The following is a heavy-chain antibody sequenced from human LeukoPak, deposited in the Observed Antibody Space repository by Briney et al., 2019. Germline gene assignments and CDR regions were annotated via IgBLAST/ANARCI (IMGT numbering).Heavy chain of an antibody. Sequence: SETLSLTCTVSGDSISSSSYYWGWIRQPPGKGLEWIGSIFYSGSTYYNPSLKSRVTMSVDTSKNQFSLKLSSVTAADTAVYYCARDICGGDNCRGFIIVYWGQGTLVTVSS. CDR2: IFYSGST. CDR1: GDSISSSSYY. CDR3: ARDICGGDNCRGFIIVY. J-gene: IGHJ4*02. D-gene: IGHD2-21*01. V-gene: IGHV4-39*07.